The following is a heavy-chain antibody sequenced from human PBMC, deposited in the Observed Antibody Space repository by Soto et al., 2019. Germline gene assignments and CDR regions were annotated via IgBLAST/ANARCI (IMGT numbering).Heavy chain of an antibody. CDR1: GGSISSSSYY. J-gene: IGHJ3*02. CDR2: IYYSGST. CDR3: ARRGCSGGSCDLFDI. D-gene: IGHD2-15*01. Sequence: QLQLQESGPGLVKPSETLSLTCTVSGGSISSSSYYWGWIRQPPGKGLEWIGSIYYSGSTYYNPSLKSRVTISVDTSKNQFSLKLSSVTAADTAVYYCARRGCSGGSCDLFDIWGQGTMVTVSS. V-gene: IGHV4-39*01.